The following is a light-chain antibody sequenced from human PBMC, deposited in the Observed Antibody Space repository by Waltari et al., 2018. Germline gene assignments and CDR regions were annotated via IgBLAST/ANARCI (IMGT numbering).Light chain of an antibody. V-gene: IGKV2-40*01. Sequence: DIVMTQTPLSLPVTLGEPASISCRSSQSLLDSEDGNTYLDWYLQKPGQSPQLLIYEVSNRASGVPDRFSGSGSDTDFTLKISRVEAEDVGVYYCMQGIGYPWTFGQGTKVEIK. CDR1: QSLLDSEDGNTY. CDR2: EVS. CDR3: MQGIGYPWT. J-gene: IGKJ1*01.